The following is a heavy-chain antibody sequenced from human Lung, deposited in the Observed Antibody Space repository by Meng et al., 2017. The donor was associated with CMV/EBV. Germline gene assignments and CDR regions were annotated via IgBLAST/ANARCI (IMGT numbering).Heavy chain of an antibody. CDR1: TFSSDA. CDR3: ARAASSIAARTRVDWFDP. Sequence: TFSSDARHWVRQAPGKGLEWVAVRSYDGSNKYYADSVEGRFTISRDNSKNTLYLQMNSLRAEDTAVYYCARAASSIAARTRVDWFDPWGQGTLVTVSS. D-gene: IGHD6-6*01. CDR2: RSYDGSNK. J-gene: IGHJ5*02. V-gene: IGHV3-30-3*01.